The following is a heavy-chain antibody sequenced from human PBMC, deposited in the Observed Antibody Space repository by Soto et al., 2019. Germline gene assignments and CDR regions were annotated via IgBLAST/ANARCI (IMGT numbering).Heavy chain of an antibody. V-gene: IGHV3-30-3*01. CDR2: ISYDGSNK. CDR3: ARVLGAAGNDYYYYGMDV. Sequence: PGCCLRLGCAACGFSVRTYVMHWVRQAPGKGLEWVAIISYDGSNKYYADSVKGRFTISRDNSKNTLYVQMDSLRAEDTAVYYCARVLGAAGNDYYYYGMDVWGQGTTVTVSS. CDR1: GFSVRTYV. D-gene: IGHD6-13*01. J-gene: IGHJ6*02.